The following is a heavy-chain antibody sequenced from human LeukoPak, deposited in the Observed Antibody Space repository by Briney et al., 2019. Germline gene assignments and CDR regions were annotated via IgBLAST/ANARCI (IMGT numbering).Heavy chain of an antibody. V-gene: IGHV3-48*01. CDR1: GFTFSSYS. CDR2: ISSSSSTI. Sequence: GGSLRLSCAASGFTFSSYSMNWVRQAPGEGLEWVSYISSSSSTIYYADSVKGRFTISRDNAKNSLYLQMNSLRAEDTAVYYCASSGVVVAATGYYYGMDVWGQGTTVTVSS. D-gene: IGHD2-15*01. CDR3: ASSGVVVAATGYYYGMDV. J-gene: IGHJ6*02.